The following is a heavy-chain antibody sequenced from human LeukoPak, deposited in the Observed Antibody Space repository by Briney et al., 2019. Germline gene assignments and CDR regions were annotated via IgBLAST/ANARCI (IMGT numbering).Heavy chain of an antibody. CDR3: ANQPGLYDSGWSWTYDFFGVDV. CDR2: ISVSGGST. CDR1: GFTVTSYG. J-gene: IGHJ6*02. D-gene: IGHD6-19*01. V-gene: IGHV3-23*01. Sequence: PGGSLRLSCPAAGFTVTSYGLSWVRQAPRKGREWVSAISVSGGSTYYADSVKGRFTISRDNSKNTLYLQMNSLSAGDTAIYYCANQPGLYDSGWSWTYDFFGVDVWGQGTTVTVSS.